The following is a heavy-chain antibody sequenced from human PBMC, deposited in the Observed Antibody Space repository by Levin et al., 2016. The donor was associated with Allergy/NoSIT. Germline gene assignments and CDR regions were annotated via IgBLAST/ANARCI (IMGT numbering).Heavy chain of an antibody. CDR1: GFTFSAYG. CDR3: ARDKSMATLDY. CDR2: IWYDERNE. V-gene: IGHV3-33*01. J-gene: IGHJ4*02. D-gene: IGHD2/OR15-2a*01. Sequence: GGSLRLSCVASGFTFSAYGMHWVRQAPGKGLEWVADIWYDERNEYYADSVKGRFTISKDNSKSTLYLQMNSLRVEDTAVYYCARDKSMATLDYWGQGTLVTVSS.